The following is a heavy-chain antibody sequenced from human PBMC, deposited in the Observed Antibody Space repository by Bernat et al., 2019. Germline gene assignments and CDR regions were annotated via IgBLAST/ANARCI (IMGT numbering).Heavy chain of an antibody. CDR1: GESFSGHY. Sequence: QVQLRQWGAGLLKPSETLSLTCAVYGESFSGHYWTWIRQPPGKGLEWIGEINHSGTTNSNPSLKSRVTILVDTSKNQFSLKLSSVTAADTAAYYCARRMEKVPLDYWGQGILVTVSS. CDR2: INHSGTT. CDR3: ARRMEKVPLDY. D-gene: IGHD1-1*01. J-gene: IGHJ4*02. V-gene: IGHV4-34*01.